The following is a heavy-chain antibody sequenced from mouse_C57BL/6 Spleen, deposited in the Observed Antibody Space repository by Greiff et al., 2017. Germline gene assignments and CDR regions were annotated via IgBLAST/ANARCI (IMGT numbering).Heavy chain of an antibody. D-gene: IGHD1-1*01. Sequence: QVQLQQSGAELVRPGTSVKVSCKASGYAFTNYLIEWVKQRPGQGLEWIGVINPGSGGTNYNEKFKGKATLTADKSSSTAYMQLSSLTSEDSAVYFCARVITTPFWYFDVWGTGTTVTVSS. CDR3: ARVITTPFWYFDV. J-gene: IGHJ1*03. CDR1: GYAFTNYL. V-gene: IGHV1-54*01. CDR2: INPGSGGT.